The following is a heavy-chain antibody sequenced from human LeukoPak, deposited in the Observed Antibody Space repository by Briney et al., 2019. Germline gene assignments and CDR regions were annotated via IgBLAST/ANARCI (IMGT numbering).Heavy chain of an antibody. D-gene: IGHD6-6*01. CDR2: ISSSSNYK. CDR1: GFTFSSYA. CDR3: ARVPIAARDGMDV. J-gene: IGHJ6*02. Sequence: GGSLRLSCAASGFTFSSYAMSWVRQAPGKGLEWVSSISSSSNYKYYGDSVRGRFTVSRDNAKNSLYLQMDSLRAEDTAVYYCARVPIAARDGMDVWGQGTTVTVSS. V-gene: IGHV3-21*01.